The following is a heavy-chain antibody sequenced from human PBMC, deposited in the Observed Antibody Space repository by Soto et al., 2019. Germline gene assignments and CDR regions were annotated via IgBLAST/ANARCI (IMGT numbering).Heavy chain of an antibody. CDR3: ARSWYYYGSESHTLSYYGMDV. J-gene: IGHJ6*02. D-gene: IGHD3-10*01. CDR2: IIPILGIA. Sequence: GASVKVSCKASGGTFSSYTISWVRQAPGQGLEWMGRIIPILGIANYAQKFQGRVTITADKSTSTAYMGLSSLRSEDTAMYYCARSWYYYGSESHTLSYYGMDVWGQGTTVTVSS. V-gene: IGHV1-69*02. CDR1: GGTFSSYT.